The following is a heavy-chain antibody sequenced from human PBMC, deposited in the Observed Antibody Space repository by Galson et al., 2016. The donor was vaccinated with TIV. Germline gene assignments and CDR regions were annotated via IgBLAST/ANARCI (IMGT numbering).Heavy chain of an antibody. CDR3: ARAPGYAGYSYGYFDY. V-gene: IGHV5-51*03. CDR2: IYPDDSDT. J-gene: IGHJ4*02. D-gene: IGHD5-18*01. CDR1: GYTFTKYW. Sequence: QSGAEVTKPGESLRISCRTSGYTFTKYWVGWVRQMPGKGLEWMGVIYPDDSDTKYSPSFQGQVTISADESVSTAYLQWSSLKASDTAMYYCARAPGYAGYSYGYFDYWGQGTLVTVSP.